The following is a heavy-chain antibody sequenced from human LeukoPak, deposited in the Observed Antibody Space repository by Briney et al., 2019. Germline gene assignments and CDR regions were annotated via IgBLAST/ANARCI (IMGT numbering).Heavy chain of an antibody. D-gene: IGHD3-10*01. CDR1: GYTFTSYA. CDR2: INAGNGNT. Sequence: ASVTVSCTASGYTFTSYAMHWVRPAPGQRLEWMGWINAGNGNTKYSQKFQGRVTITRDTSASTAYMELSSLRSEDTAVYYCARGGWGFGELSLYYFDYWGQGTLVTVSS. J-gene: IGHJ4*02. V-gene: IGHV1-3*01. CDR3: ARGGWGFGELSLYYFDY.